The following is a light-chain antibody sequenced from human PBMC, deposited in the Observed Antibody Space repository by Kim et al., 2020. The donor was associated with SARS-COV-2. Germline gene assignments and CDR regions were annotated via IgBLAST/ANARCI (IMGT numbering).Light chain of an antibody. CDR2: GKN. Sequence: SSELTQDPAVSVALGQTVRITCQGDSLRSYYASWYQQKPGQAPVLVIYGKNNRPSGIPDRFSGSSSGNTASLTITGAQAEDEADYYCNSRDSSDNHYVFGTGTKVTVL. CDR1: SLRSYY. V-gene: IGLV3-19*01. CDR3: NSRDSSDNHYV. J-gene: IGLJ1*01.